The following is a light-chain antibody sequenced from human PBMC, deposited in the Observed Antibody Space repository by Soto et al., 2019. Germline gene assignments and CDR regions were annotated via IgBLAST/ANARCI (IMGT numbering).Light chain of an antibody. CDR2: GAS. Sequence: EIGMTQSPATLSVSPGERATLSCRASQSVSSNLAWYQQKPGQAPRLVVYGASTRATGIPARFSGSGSGTEFTLTISSLQSEDFAVYYCQQYNTWPPLTFGGGTKVEIK. CDR1: QSVSSN. J-gene: IGKJ4*01. V-gene: IGKV3-15*01. CDR3: QQYNTWPPLT.